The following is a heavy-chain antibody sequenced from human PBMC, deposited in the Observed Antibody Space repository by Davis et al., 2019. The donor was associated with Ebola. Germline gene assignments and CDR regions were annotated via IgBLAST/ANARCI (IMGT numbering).Heavy chain of an antibody. CDR2: MNPNSGNT. Sequence: ASVKVSCKASGYTFTSYYMHWVRQAPGQGLEWMGWMNPNSGNTGYAHKFQGRVTMTRNTSISTAYMELSSLRSEDTAVYYCARAPTWSQINYYCFDYWGQGTLVTVSS. CDR1: GYTFTSYY. V-gene: IGHV1-8*02. J-gene: IGHJ4*02. D-gene: IGHD5-24*01. CDR3: ARAPTWSQINYYCFDY.